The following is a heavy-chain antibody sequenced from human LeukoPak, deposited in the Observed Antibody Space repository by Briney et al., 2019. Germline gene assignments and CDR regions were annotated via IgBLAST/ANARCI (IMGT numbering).Heavy chain of an antibody. V-gene: IGHV3-33*08. CDR3: ARGRVLLWFGELYKVDY. Sequence: GGSLRLSCAASGFTFSSFGVHWVRQAPGKGLEWVAVIWYDGSNKYYADSVKGRFTISRDNSKNTLYLQMNSLRAEDTAVYYCARGRVLLWFGELYKVDYWGQGTLVTVSS. CDR1: GFTFSSFG. CDR2: IWYDGSNK. J-gene: IGHJ4*02. D-gene: IGHD3-10*01.